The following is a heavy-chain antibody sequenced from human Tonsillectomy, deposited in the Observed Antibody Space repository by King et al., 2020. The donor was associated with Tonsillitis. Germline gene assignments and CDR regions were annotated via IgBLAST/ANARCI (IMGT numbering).Heavy chain of an antibody. CDR1: GGSITISSYY. V-gene: IGHV4-39*01. D-gene: IGHD3-16*01. Sequence: QLQESGPGLVKPSATLSLTCTVSGGSITISSYYWGWIRQPPGKGLGWIGSIFYSGRTFYNPSLNSRFTISVDTSKNHFSLKLSSVTAADTAVYFCARQGYYDYLWGSFEEDWFDPWGQGTLVTVSS. CDR2: IFYSGRT. CDR3: ARQGYYDYLWGSFEEDWFDP. J-gene: IGHJ5*02.